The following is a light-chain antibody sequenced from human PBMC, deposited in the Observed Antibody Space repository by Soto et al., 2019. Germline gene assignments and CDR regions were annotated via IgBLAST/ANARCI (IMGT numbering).Light chain of an antibody. Sequence: DIQMTQSPSTLSASVGDRVTITCRASQSISSWLAWYQQKPGKAPNLLIYDASSLESGVPSRFSGSGSGTEFTLTISSLQPDDFATYYCQQYNSQWTLGQGTKVEIK. CDR3: QQYNSQWT. V-gene: IGKV1-5*01. CDR2: DAS. CDR1: QSISSW. J-gene: IGKJ1*01.